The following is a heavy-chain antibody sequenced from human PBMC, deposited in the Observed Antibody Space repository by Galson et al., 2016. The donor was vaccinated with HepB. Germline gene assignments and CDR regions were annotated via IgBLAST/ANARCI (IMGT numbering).Heavy chain of an antibody. V-gene: IGHV4-4*02. CDR1: GGSISGTNW. Sequence: TLSLTCAVSGGSISGTNWWSWVRQPQGKGLEWIGEIYHSGSTNYNPSLKSRVTISVDKSKNQFSLKLSSVTAADTAVYYCARDGGDYYGSATYNWFDPWGQGTLVTVSS. CDR3: ARDGGDYYGSATYNWFDP. J-gene: IGHJ5*02. D-gene: IGHD3-10*01. CDR2: IYHSGST.